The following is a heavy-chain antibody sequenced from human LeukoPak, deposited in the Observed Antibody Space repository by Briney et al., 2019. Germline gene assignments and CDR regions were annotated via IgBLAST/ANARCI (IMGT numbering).Heavy chain of an antibody. CDR1: GFTFSSYT. J-gene: IGHJ4*02. D-gene: IGHD1-26*01. CDR2: ISGSNSYI. V-gene: IGHV3-21*01. Sequence: PGGSLRLSCAASGFTFSSYTMHWIRQAPGKGLEWVSSISGSNSYIFYADSVKGRFTVSRDNAKDSLYLQMNSLRAEDTAVYYCARGEYSGSYFRDYWGQGTLVTVSS. CDR3: ARGEYSGSYFRDY.